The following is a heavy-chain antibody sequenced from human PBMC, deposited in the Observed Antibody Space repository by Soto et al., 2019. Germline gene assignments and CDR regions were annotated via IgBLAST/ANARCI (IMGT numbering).Heavy chain of an antibody. J-gene: IGHJ4*02. V-gene: IGHV3-23*01. Sequence: EVQLLESGGGLVQPGGSLRLSCAASGFTFSSYAMSWVRQAPGKGLEWVSPISGSGGSTYYADSVKGRFTMSRGNSKNALELQVNSLRAEDTAVYYCAKDQYSSGWYSRVPCDSWGQGTLVTVSS. CDR3: AKDQYSSGWYSRVPCDS. D-gene: IGHD6-19*01. CDR2: ISGSGGST. CDR1: GFTFSSYA.